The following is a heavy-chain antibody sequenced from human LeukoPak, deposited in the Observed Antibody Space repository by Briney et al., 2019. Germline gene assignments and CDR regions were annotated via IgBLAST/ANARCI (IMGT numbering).Heavy chain of an antibody. CDR3: ARESESSGWYDY. D-gene: IGHD6-19*01. Sequence: GGSLRLSCAAPGFMFHDYAIHWVRQAPGKGLEWVFLISGDGGSTFYADSVKGRFTISRDNSKNSLYLQMNSLRSDDTALYYCARESESSGWYDYWGQGTLVTVSS. V-gene: IGHV3-43*02. CDR1: GFMFHDYA. CDR2: ISGDGGST. J-gene: IGHJ4*02.